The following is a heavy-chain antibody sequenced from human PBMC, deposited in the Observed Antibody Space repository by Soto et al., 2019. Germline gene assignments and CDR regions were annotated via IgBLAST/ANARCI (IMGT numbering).Heavy chain of an antibody. V-gene: IGHV1-46*01. D-gene: IGHD2-21*02. CDR2: VNPSGGHT. J-gene: IGHJ4*02. CDR3: SRGGHVVVVTAALDY. Sequence: QVQLVQSGAEVKKPGASVKVSCKASGDTFTDYYIHWVRQAPGQGLEWMGTVNPSGGHTTYAQHFLGRMTMTRDTSTSTLYMELTSLTSEDTAVYYCSRGGHVVVVTAALDYWGQGTLVTVSS. CDR1: GDTFTDYY.